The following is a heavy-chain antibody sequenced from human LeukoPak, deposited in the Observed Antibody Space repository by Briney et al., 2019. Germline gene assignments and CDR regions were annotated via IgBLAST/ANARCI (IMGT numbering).Heavy chain of an antibody. J-gene: IGHJ4*02. CDR1: GFTFSSYA. D-gene: IGHD4-17*01. CDR3: ARESPSTGFDY. CDR2: ISYDGSNK. Sequence: GGSLRLSCAASGFTFSSYAMHWVRQAPGKGLEWVAVISYDGSNKYYADSVKGRFTISRDNSKNTPYLQMNSLRAEDTAVYYCARESPSTGFDYWGQGTLVTVSS. V-gene: IGHV3-30-3*01.